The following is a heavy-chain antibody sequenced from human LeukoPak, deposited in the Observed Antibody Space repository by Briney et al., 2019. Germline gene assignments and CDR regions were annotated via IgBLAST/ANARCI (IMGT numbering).Heavy chain of an antibody. CDR3: TRVTSWRTGFDY. V-gene: IGHV3-9*01. D-gene: IGHD3/OR15-3a*01. Sequence: GGSLRLSCAASGFSFEAYGMYWVRQAPGKGLEWVSDITWNSDDMAYADSVKGRFTISRDNAKNCLYLQMNSLTVEDTALYYCTRVTSWRTGFDYWGQGTLVTVSS. CDR1: GFSFEAYG. J-gene: IGHJ4*02. CDR2: ITWNSDDM.